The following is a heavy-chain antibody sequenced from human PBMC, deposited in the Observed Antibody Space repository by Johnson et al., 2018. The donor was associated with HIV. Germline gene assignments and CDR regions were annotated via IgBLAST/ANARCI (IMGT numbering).Heavy chain of an antibody. D-gene: IGHD1-26*01. CDR1: GFTFSSYA. J-gene: IGHJ3*02. CDR2: ISYDGSNK. V-gene: IGHV3-30-3*01. Sequence: QVQLVESGGGVVQPGRSLRLSCAASGFTFSSYAMHWVHQAPGKGLEWVAVISYDGSNKYYADSVKGRFTISRDNSKNTLYLQMNSLRAEDTAVYYCAREWELLGSAFDIWGQGTMVTVSS. CDR3: AREWELLGSAFDI.